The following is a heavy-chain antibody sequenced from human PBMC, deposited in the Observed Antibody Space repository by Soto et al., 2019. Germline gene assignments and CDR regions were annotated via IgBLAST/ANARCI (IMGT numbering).Heavy chain of an antibody. D-gene: IGHD3-22*01. J-gene: IGHJ4*02. Sequence: GGSLRLSCADSGFRFSSYSMSWVRQTPGKGLEWVAAITATSDRTYYADSVTGRFTISRDNSKKTHYLQMTSLRAEDTAMYYCATMNGYFEYWGQGTPVTVSS. CDR3: ATMNGYFEY. V-gene: IGHV3-23*01. CDR2: ITATSDRT. CDR1: GFRFSSYS.